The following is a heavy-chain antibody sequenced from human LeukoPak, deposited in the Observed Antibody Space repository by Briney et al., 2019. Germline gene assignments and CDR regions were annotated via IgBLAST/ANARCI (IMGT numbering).Heavy chain of an antibody. V-gene: IGHV1-24*01. CDR1: GYTLTELS. D-gene: IGHD3-16*02. CDR3: ASRRHDYVWGSYRPTAEYFQH. CDR2: FDPEDGET. Sequence: ASVKVSCKVSGYTLTELSMHRVRQAPGKGLEWMGGFDPEDGETIYAQKFQGRVTMTEDTSTDTAYMELSSLRSEDTAVYYCASRRHDYVWGSYRPTAEYFQHWGQGTLVTVSS. J-gene: IGHJ1*01.